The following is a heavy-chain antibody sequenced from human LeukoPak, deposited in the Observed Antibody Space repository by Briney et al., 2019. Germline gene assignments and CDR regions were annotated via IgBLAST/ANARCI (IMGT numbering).Heavy chain of an antibody. CDR1: AFTVSSNY. V-gene: IGHV3-53*01. CDR3: VRGYSSSWYYFDY. CDR2: IYSGGST. Sequence: PGGSLRLSCAASAFTVSSNYMSWVRQAPGKELEWVSVIYSGGSTYYADSVKGPFTISRDNSKNTLYLQMNSLRAEDTAVYYCVRGYSSSWYYFDYWGQGTLVTVSS. J-gene: IGHJ4*02. D-gene: IGHD6-13*01.